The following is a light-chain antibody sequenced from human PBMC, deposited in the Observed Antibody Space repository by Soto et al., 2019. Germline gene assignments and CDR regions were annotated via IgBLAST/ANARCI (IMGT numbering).Light chain of an antibody. CDR2: DVT. V-gene: IGLV2-11*01. Sequence: QSALTQPRSVSGSPGQSVTISCTGSNSDVGAYKFVSWLQHNPGEAPKVMIYDVTQRPSGVPDRFSGTKSGNTASLTISGLQADDEADYYCCSYAGSYTWGFGSGTKV. CDR3: CSYAGSYTWG. CDR1: NSDVGAYKF. J-gene: IGLJ1*01.